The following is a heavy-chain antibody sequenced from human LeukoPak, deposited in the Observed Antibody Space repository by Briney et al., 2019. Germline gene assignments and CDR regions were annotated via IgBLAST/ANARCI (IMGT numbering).Heavy chain of an antibody. J-gene: IGHJ4*02. CDR2: IYYSGST. CDR1: SGSISSSSYY. D-gene: IGHD5-18*01. V-gene: IGHV4-39*07. CDR3: ARGRGYSYGRGYYFDY. Sequence: SETLSLTCTVSSGSISSSSYYWGWIRQPPGKGLEWIGSIYYSGSTYYNPSLKSRATISVDTSKNQFSLKLSSVTAADTAVYYCARGRGYSYGRGYYFDYWGQGTLVTVSS.